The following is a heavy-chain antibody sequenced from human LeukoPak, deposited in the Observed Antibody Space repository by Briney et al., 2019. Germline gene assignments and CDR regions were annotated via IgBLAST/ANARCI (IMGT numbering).Heavy chain of an antibody. CDR3: ARGFARDGYNLLDC. D-gene: IGHD5-24*01. CDR1: GFTFSDYY. J-gene: IGHJ4*02. V-gene: IGHV3-11*01. Sequence: PGGSLRLSCAASGFTFSDYYMSWIRQAPGKGLEWVSYISSSGSTIYYADSVKGRFTISRDNAKNSLYLQMDSLRAEDTAVYCCARGFARDGYNLLDCWGQGTLVTVSS. CDR2: ISSSGSTI.